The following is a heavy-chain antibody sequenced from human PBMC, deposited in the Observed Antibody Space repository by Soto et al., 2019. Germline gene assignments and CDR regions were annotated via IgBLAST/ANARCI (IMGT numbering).Heavy chain of an antibody. CDR2: ISYDGSNK. V-gene: IGHV3-30-3*01. CDR1: GFTFSSYA. J-gene: IGHJ4*02. D-gene: IGHD2-2*01. Sequence: HPGGSLRLSCAASGFTFSSYAMHWVRQAPGKGLEWVAVISYDGSNKYYADSVKGRFTISRDNSKNTLYLQMNSLRAEDTAVYYCASPVVPAANNDYWGQGTLVTVSS. CDR3: ASPVVPAANNDY.